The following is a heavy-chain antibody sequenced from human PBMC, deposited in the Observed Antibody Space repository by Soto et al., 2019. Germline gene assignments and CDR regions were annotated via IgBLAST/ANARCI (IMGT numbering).Heavy chain of an antibody. Sequence: QVQLVQSGAEVKKPGASVKVSCKASGYTFTSYYMHWVRQAPGQGLEWMGIISPSGGSTTYAQKFQGRGRMTRDTSTSTVDMELSSLRSEDTAVYYCARVYCSGGGCYGIDYWGQGTLVTVSS. CDR1: GYTFTSYY. CDR3: ARVYCSGGGCYGIDY. V-gene: IGHV1-46*01. CDR2: ISPSGGST. J-gene: IGHJ4*02. D-gene: IGHD2-15*01.